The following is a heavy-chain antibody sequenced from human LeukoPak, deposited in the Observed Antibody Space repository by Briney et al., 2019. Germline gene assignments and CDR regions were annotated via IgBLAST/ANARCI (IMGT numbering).Heavy chain of an antibody. CDR3: ASHSGSYHFDY. V-gene: IGHV3-21*01. CDR1: GFTFSSYS. D-gene: IGHD1-26*01. CDR2: ISSSSSYI. Sequence: GGPLRLSCAASGFTFSSYSMNWVRQAPGKGLEWVSSISSSSSYIYYADSVKGRFTISRDNAKNSLYLQMNSLRAEDTAVYYCASHSGSYHFDYWGQGTLVTVSS. J-gene: IGHJ4*02.